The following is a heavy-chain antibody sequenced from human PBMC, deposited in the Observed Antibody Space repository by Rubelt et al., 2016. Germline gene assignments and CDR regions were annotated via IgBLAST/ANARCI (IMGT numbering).Heavy chain of an antibody. V-gene: IGHV3-66*01. J-gene: IGHJ6*02. CDR3: ASSVIIRGVINHGMDV. CDR1: GFTFSNAW. Sequence: EVQLVESGGGLVKPGGSLRLSCAASGFTFSNAWMIWVRQAPGKGLDWVSVIYTSGSKYYGDSVKGRFTISRDGSKNTLYLQMNRLRAEDTAVYYCASSVIIRGVINHGMDVWGQGTTVTVSS. CDR2: IYTSGSK. D-gene: IGHD3-10*01.